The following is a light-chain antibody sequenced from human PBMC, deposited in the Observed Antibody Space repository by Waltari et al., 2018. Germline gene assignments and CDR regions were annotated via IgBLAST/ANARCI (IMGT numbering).Light chain of an antibody. CDR3: SSYTRRSYWV. CDR1: SSDVGFYDF. CDR2: KVN. Sequence: QSALTQPASVSGSPGQSITISCTGTSSDVGFYDFVPCFQQHPGNAPKVMIYKVNNRPSGVSNRCSGYKSANPASLTISGLQAEDEADYYCSSYTRRSYWVFGGGTQLTVL. V-gene: IGLV2-14*01. J-gene: IGLJ3*02.